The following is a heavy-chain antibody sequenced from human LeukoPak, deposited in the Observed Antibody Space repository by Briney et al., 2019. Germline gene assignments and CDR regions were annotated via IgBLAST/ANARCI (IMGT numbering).Heavy chain of an antibody. V-gene: IGHV3-48*03. CDR1: GFTFSGDE. D-gene: IGHD5-12*01. CDR2: ISRSGRTI. CDR3: ARVYSGSWYFDL. J-gene: IGHJ2*01. Sequence: PGGSLRLSCAASGFTFSGDEMNSVRQAPGKGLEWVSYISRSGRTIYDADSVKGRFTISRDNAKNSLYLQMNSLRAEDTAVYYCARVYSGSWYFDLWGRGTLVTVSS.